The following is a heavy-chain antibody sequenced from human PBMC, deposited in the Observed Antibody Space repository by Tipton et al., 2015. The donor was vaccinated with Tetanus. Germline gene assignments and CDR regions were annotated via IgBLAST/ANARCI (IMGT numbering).Heavy chain of an antibody. CDR3: ARDRNYYDSSGYESNDAFDI. CDR1: GGTFSSYA. D-gene: IGHD3-22*01. V-gene: IGHV1-69*01. J-gene: IGHJ3*02. CDR2: IIPIFGTA. Sequence: QLVQSGAEVKKPGSSVKVSCKASGGTFSSYAISWVRQAPGQGLEWMGGIIPIFGTANYAQKFQGRVTITADESTSTAYVELSSLRSEDTAVYYCARDRNYYDSSGYESNDAFDIWGQGTMVTVSS.